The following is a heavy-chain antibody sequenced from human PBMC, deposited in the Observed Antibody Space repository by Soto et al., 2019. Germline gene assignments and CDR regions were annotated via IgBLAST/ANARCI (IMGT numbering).Heavy chain of an antibody. Sequence: GASVKVSCKASGGTFSSYAISWVRQAPGQGLEWMGGIVPIFGTANYAQKFQGRVTITADKSTSTAYMELSSLRSEDTAVYYCAIARRYDFVRGHRPMTFDYWGQGTLVTVSS. J-gene: IGHJ4*02. V-gene: IGHV1-69*06. D-gene: IGHD3-3*01. CDR1: GGTFSSYA. CDR2: IVPIFGTA. CDR3: AIARRYDFVRGHRPMTFDY.